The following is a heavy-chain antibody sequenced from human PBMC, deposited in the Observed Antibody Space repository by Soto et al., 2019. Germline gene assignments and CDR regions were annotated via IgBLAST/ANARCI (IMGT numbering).Heavy chain of an antibody. CDR2: INHSGST. Sequence: SETLSLTCAVYGGSFSGYYWSWIRQPPGKGLEWIGEINHSGSTNYNTSLKGRVTITVDTSKNQFSLKLSSVTAADTAVYYCARGPSYYYDSSGYFPSTNFDYWGQGTLVT. D-gene: IGHD3-22*01. CDR3: ARGPSYYYDSSGYFPSTNFDY. V-gene: IGHV4-34*01. J-gene: IGHJ4*02. CDR1: GGSFSGYY.